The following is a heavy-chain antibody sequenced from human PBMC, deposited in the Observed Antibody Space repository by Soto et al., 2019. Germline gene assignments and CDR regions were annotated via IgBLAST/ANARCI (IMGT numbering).Heavy chain of an antibody. CDR2: IRSKSQGGTT. Sequence: EVQLAESGGDFVKPGGSLRLSCAASGFSLTKASMTWVRQAPGKGLEWVGHIRSKSQGGTTNYAAPVKGRFMISRDDSKNTLYLQMNSLRTEDTAVYYCAKDYSTVTTDPLSVVLFDYWGQGALVTVSS. D-gene: IGHD4-17*01. J-gene: IGHJ4*02. CDR3: AKDYSTVTTDPLSVVLFDY. V-gene: IGHV3-15*01. CDR1: GFSLTKAS.